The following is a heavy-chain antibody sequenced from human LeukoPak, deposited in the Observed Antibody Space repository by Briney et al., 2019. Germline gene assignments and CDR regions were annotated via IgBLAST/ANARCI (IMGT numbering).Heavy chain of an antibody. Sequence: SETLSLTCTVSGPSNNSHYWSWIRQPPGKGLEWIGYISYSGSTNYNPSLKSRVIISVDTSKTHFSLNLSSVTAADTAFYYCARHRVSGSSYSALDYWGQGTLVSVSS. CDR1: GPSNNSHY. CDR3: ARHRVSGSSYSALDY. J-gene: IGHJ4*02. V-gene: IGHV4-59*08. CDR2: ISYSGST. D-gene: IGHD1-26*01.